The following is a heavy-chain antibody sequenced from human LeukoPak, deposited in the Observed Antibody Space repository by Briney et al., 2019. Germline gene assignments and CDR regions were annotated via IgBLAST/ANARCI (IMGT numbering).Heavy chain of an antibody. CDR3: TTDGNWNDGFDY. Sequence: GGSLRLSCAASGFTLSSYAMSWVRQAPGKELEWVSAISGSGGSTYYADSVKGRFTISRDNSKNTLYLQMNSLKTEDTAVYYCTTDGNWNDGFDYWGQGTLVTVSS. J-gene: IGHJ4*02. CDR2: ISGSGGST. CDR1: GFTLSSYA. D-gene: IGHD1-1*01. V-gene: IGHV3-23*01.